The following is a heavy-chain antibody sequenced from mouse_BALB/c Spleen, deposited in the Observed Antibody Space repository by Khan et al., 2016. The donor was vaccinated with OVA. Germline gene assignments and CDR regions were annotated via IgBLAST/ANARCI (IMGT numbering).Heavy chain of an antibody. CDR2: ISSGSSTI. J-gene: IGHJ2*01. Sequence: EVELVESGGGLVQPGGSRKLSCAASGFTFSGFGMHWVRQAPEKGLEWVAYISSGSSTIYYADTVKGRFTISRDNTKNTLFLQMASLRFEGTAMYYCARTGYYYVDDWGQGTTLTVSS. CDR1: GFTFSGFG. CDR3: ARTGYYYVDD. V-gene: IGHV5-17*02. D-gene: IGHD2-3*01.